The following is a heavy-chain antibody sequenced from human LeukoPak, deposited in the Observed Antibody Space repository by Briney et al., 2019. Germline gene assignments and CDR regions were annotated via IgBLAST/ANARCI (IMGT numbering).Heavy chain of an antibody. J-gene: IGHJ3*01. D-gene: IGHD6-25*01. CDR1: GGSISSGDYY. CDR3: ADLAGETEAFHV. V-gene: IGHV4-30-4*01. Sequence: SETLSLTCTVSGGSISSGDYYWSWIRQPPGKGLEWIGYIYYDESTYYNPSFKSRITISVDTSKNQFSLRLRSVTAADTAVYYCADLAGETEAFHVWGQGTMVTVSS. CDR2: IYYDEST.